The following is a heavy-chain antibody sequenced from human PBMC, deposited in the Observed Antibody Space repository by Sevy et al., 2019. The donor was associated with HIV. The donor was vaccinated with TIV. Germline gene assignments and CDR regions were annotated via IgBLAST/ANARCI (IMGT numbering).Heavy chain of an antibody. CDR1: GGSISAYS. CDR2: ILYTGST. CDR3: ARHGGNPYCNS. Sequence: SETLSLTCTVSGGSISAYSWSWIRQPPGKGLEWIGYILYTGSTNNNPSLKSRVTVSVDTSKNQFSLRMTSVTAADTAVYYCARHGGNPYCNSWGQGTLVTVSS. D-gene: IGHD2-15*01. V-gene: IGHV4-59*01. J-gene: IGHJ4*02.